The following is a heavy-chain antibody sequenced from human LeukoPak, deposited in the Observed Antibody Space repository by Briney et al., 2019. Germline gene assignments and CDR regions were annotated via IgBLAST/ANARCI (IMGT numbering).Heavy chain of an antibody. V-gene: IGHV4-31*03. CDR2: IYYSGST. J-gene: IGHJ4*02. CDR3: ARSQWSAYYFDY. Sequence: PSQTLSLTCTVSGGSISSGGYYWSWIRQHPGKGLEWIGYIYYSGSTYYNPSLKSRVTISVDTSKNQFSLKLSSVTAADTAVYYCARSQWSAYYFDYWGQGTLVTVSP. D-gene: IGHD3-3*01. CDR1: GGSISSGGYY.